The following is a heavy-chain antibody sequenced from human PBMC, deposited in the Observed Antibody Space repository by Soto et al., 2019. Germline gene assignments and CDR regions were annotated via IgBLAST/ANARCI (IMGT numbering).Heavy chain of an antibody. D-gene: IGHD5-12*01. J-gene: IGHJ4*02. Sequence: ASVKVSCKASGYTFTSHGVSWVRQAPGQGLEWMGWIIPIIGRASYAQKFQGRVTITADESTSTAYMELSSLRSEDTAVYYCARDRRWLQLGTFDYWGQGTLVTVSS. V-gene: IGHV1-69*13. CDR2: IIPIIGRA. CDR1: GYTFTSHG. CDR3: ARDRRWLQLGTFDY.